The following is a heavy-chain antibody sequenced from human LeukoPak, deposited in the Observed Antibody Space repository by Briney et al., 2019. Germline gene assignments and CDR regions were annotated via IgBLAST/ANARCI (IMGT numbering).Heavy chain of an antibody. J-gene: IGHJ5*02. D-gene: IGHD1-26*01. Sequence: ASVKVSCKTSGYTFTGYYVNWVRQAPGQGLEWMGLINPTGGSTGYAQKFQGRVTMTRDMSTSTDYMELSSLRSEDTAIYYCARDNSVGDNAWWFDPWGQGTLVTVSS. CDR1: GYTFTGYY. CDR2: INPTGGST. V-gene: IGHV1-46*01. CDR3: ARDNSVGDNAWWFDP.